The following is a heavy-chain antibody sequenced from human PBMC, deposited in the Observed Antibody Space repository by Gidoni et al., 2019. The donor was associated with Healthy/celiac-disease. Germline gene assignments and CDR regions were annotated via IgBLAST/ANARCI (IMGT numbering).Heavy chain of an antibody. Sequence: EVQLVESGGGLVQTGRSLRLSCTASGFTFDDYDMHWVRQAPGKGLEWVSGISWNSGSIGYADSVKGRFTISRDNAKNSLYLQMNSLRAEDTALYYCAKDNYDTRAFDIWGQGTMVTVSS. CDR1: GFTFDDYD. D-gene: IGHD3-22*01. CDR3: AKDNYDTRAFDI. CDR2: ISWNSGSI. J-gene: IGHJ3*02. V-gene: IGHV3-9*01.